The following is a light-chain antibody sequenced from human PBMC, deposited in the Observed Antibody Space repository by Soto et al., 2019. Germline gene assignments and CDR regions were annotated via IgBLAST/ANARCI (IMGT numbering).Light chain of an antibody. V-gene: IGKV3-20*01. CDR2: GAS. CDR1: QSVSSNY. CDR3: QQYKAHPPT. Sequence: EIVLTQSPGTLSFSPGERATLSCRASQSVSSNYLAWYQQKPGQAPRLLIYGASSRATGIPDRFSGSGSGTDFTLTVSRLEPEDFAVFYCQQYKAHPPTFGGGTKVQI. J-gene: IGKJ4*01.